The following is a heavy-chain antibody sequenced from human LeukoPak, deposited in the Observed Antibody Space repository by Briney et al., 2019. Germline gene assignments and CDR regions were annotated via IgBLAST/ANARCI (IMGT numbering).Heavy chain of an antibody. Sequence: GESLKISCKGSGYSFTNYWIGWVRQMPGKGLEWMGIISPDGSDTRYSPSFQGQVTISADKSITTAYLQWSSLKASDTAVYYCARLTSSWSFDYWGQGTLVTVSS. D-gene: IGHD6-13*01. CDR3: ARLTSSWSFDY. CDR2: ISPDGSDT. J-gene: IGHJ4*02. V-gene: IGHV5-51*01. CDR1: GYSFTNYW.